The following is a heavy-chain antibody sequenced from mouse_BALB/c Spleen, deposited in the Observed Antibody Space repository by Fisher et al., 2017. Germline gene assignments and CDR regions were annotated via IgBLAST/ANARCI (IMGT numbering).Heavy chain of an antibody. CDR3: ARDDYDAMDY. J-gene: IGHJ4*01. Sequence: KFKGKATLTVDKSSSTAYMQLSSLTSEDSAVYYCARDDYDAMDYWGQGTSVTVSS. V-gene: IGHV1-26*01.